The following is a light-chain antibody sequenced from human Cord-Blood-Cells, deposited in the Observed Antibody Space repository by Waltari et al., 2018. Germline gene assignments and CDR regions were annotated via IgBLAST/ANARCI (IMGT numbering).Light chain of an antibody. J-gene: IGKJ2*01. Sequence: VLTQSPGPLSLSPAERATLPCRASQSVSSSYLAWYQQKPGQAPRLLIYGASRRATGIPDRFGGSGSGTDFTRTISRLEPEDFAVYYCQQYGSSPYTFGQGTKLEI. CDR2: GAS. V-gene: IGKV3-20*01. CDR3: QQYGSSPYT. CDR1: QSVSSSY.